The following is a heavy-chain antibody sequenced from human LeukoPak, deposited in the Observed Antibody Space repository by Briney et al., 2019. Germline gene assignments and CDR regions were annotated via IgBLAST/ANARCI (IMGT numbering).Heavy chain of an antibody. Sequence: ASVKVSCKASGYTFTSYGISWVRQAPGQGLEWMGWISAYNGNTNYAQKLQGRVTMTTDTSTSTAYMELRSLRSDDTAVYYCARMKYCYGSGSNYYFDYWGQGTLVTVSS. D-gene: IGHD3-10*01. J-gene: IGHJ4*02. CDR2: ISAYNGNT. CDR1: GYTFTSYG. CDR3: ARMKYCYGSGSNYYFDY. V-gene: IGHV1-18*01.